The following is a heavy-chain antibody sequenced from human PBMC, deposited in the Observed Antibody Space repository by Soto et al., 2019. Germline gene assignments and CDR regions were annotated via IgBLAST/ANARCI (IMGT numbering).Heavy chain of an antibody. Sequence: SETLSLTCTVSGGSISSGGYYWSWIRQHPGKGLEWIGYIYYSGSTYYNPSLKSRVTISVDTSKNQFSLKLSSVTAADTAVYYCARELGRYYDILTGYFNTYGMDVWGQGTTVTVSS. CDR1: GGSISSGGYY. CDR3: ARELGRYYDILTGYFNTYGMDV. J-gene: IGHJ6*02. D-gene: IGHD3-9*01. V-gene: IGHV4-31*03. CDR2: IYYSGST.